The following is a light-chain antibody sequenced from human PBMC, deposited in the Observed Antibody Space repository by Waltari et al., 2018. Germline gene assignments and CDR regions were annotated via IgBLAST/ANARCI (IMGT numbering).Light chain of an antibody. CDR3: QQYGSSVLYT. Sequence: IVLTQSPGTLSLSPGESATLSCRASQTLSKNYLAWYQQKPGQAPRLLIYGASSRAACIPDRFIGSGSGTYFTLTISRLEPDDFAMYYCQQYGSSVLYTFGQGTKLEIK. J-gene: IGKJ2*01. CDR1: QTLSKNY. CDR2: GAS. V-gene: IGKV3-20*01.